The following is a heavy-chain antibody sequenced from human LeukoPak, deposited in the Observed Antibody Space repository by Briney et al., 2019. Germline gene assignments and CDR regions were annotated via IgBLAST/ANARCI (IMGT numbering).Heavy chain of an antibody. J-gene: IGHJ4*02. Sequence: PGGSLRLSCAASGFTFSSYDMHWVRQAPGKGLEWVAVISSDGFNQKYADSVKGRFTVSRENSENTLHLQMNGLRPEDTAVYYCARDSSVVRYFEWWDYFDHWGQGTMVTVSS. CDR2: ISSDGFNQ. CDR3: ARDSSVVRYFEWWDYFDH. V-gene: IGHV3-30-3*01. CDR1: GFTFSSYD. D-gene: IGHD3-9*01.